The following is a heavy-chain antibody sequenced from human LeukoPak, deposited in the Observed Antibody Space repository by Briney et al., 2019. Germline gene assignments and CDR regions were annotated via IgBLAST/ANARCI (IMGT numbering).Heavy chain of an antibody. D-gene: IGHD3-22*01. Sequence: PGGSLRLSCAASGFTFSSYGMHWVRQAPGKGLEWVAFIRYDGSNKYCADSVKGRFTISRDNAKNSLYLQMNSLRAEDTAVYYCARVGGSGYYFTRTSFDYWGQGTLVTVSS. CDR1: GFTFSSYG. J-gene: IGHJ4*02. V-gene: IGHV3-30*02. CDR2: IRYDGSNK. CDR3: ARVGGSGYYFTRTSFDY.